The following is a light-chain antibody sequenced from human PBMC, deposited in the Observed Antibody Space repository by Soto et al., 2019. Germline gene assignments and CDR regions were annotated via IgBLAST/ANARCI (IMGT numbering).Light chain of an antibody. J-gene: IGLJ2*01. CDR3: SSYTSSNTLVV. V-gene: IGLV2-14*03. Sequence: ALTQPASVSGSPGQSITISCTGTSSDVGGYNYVSWYQHYPGKAPKLMIYDVSNRPSGVSDRFSGSKSGNTASLTISGLQTEDEADYYCSSYTSSNTLVVFGGGTQLTVL. CDR2: DVS. CDR1: SSDVGGYNY.